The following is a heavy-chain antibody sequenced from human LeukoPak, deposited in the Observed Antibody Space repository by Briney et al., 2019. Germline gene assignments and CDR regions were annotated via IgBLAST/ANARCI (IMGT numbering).Heavy chain of an antibody. D-gene: IGHD3-3*01. CDR3: ARGDSGGTIFGVVTLFYFDY. V-gene: IGHV3-66*02. Sequence: PGGSLRLSCAASGFTVSSNYMSWVRQAPGKGLEWVSVIYSGGSTYYADSVKGRFTISRDNSKNTLYLQMNSLRAEDTAVYYCARGDSGGTIFGVVTLFYFDYWGQGTLVTVSS. CDR1: GFTVSSNY. CDR2: IYSGGST. J-gene: IGHJ4*02.